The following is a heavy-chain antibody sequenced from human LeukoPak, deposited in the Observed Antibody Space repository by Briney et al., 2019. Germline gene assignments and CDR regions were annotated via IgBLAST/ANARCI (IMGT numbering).Heavy chain of an antibody. CDR1: GYTFTSYG. CDR3: ARSNYPEDNWNGLSFDY. J-gene: IGHJ4*02. D-gene: IGHD1-20*01. CDR2: ISAYNGNT. V-gene: IGHV1-18*01. Sequence: GASVKASCKASGYTFTSYGISWVRQAPGQGLEWMGWISAYNGNTNYAQKLQGRVTMTTDTSTSTAYMELRSLRSDDTAVYYCARSNYPEDNWNGLSFDYWGQGTLVTVSS.